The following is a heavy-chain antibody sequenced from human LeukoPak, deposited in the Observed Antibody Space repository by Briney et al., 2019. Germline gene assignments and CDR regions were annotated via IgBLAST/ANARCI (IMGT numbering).Heavy chain of an antibody. Sequence: AGGSLRLSCAASGFTFSSYWMSWVRQAPGKGLEWVANIKQDGSEKYYVDSVKGRFTISRDNAKNSLYLQMNSLRAEDTAVYYCARVDSSGWYDFDYWGQGTLVTVSS. CDR1: GFTFSSYW. J-gene: IGHJ4*02. V-gene: IGHV3-7*01. CDR3: ARVDSSGWYDFDY. D-gene: IGHD6-19*01. CDR2: IKQDGSEK.